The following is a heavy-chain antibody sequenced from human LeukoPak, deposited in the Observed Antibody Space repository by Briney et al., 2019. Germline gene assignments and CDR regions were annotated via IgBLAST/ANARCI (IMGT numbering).Heavy chain of an antibody. CDR1: GVSISSSNSY. J-gene: IGHJ4*02. Sequence: SETLSLTCTVSGVSISSSNSYWGWIRQPPGKGLEWIGSIYYSGNTYYNASLKSQVSISIDTSKNQFSLRLTSVTAADTAVYYCARQSGGYEEIDYWGQGTLVTVSS. D-gene: IGHD5-12*01. CDR3: ARQSGGYEEIDY. CDR2: IYYSGNT. V-gene: IGHV4-39*01.